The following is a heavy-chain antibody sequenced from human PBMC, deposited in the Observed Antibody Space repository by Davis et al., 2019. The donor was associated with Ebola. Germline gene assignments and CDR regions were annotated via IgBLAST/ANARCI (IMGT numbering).Heavy chain of an antibody. Sequence: ASVKVSCKASGYTFTSYGISWVRQAPGQGLEWMGWISAYNGNTNYAQKLQGRVTITADESTSTAYMELSSLRSEDTAVYYCAMGAVTTGWWGQGTLVTVSS. CDR2: ISAYNGNT. CDR3: AMGAVTTGW. D-gene: IGHD4-17*01. CDR1: GYTFTSYG. V-gene: IGHV1-18*01. J-gene: IGHJ4*02.